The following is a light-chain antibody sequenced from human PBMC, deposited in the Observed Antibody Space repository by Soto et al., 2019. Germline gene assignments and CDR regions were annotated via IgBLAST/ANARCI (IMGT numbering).Light chain of an antibody. CDR3: QQYGSSPPFT. Sequence: EIVLTQSPGTLSLSPGERATLSCRASQSVSSSYLAWYQQKPGQAPRLLIYGASGRATAIPDRFSGSGSGTDFTLTISRLEPEDFAVYYCQQYGSSPPFTFGPGTKVDIQ. CDR1: QSVSSSY. V-gene: IGKV3-20*01. J-gene: IGKJ3*01. CDR2: GAS.